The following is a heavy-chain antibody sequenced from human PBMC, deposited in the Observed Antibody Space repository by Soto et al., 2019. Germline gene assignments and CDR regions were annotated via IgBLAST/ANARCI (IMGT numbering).Heavy chain of an antibody. CDR1: GYTFTSYD. D-gene: IGHD6-19*01. Sequence: ASVKVSCKASGYTFTSYDINWVRQATGQGLEWMGWMNPNSGNTGYAQKFQGRVTMTRNTSISTAYMELSSPRSDDTAVYYCARDSSGWYNWFDPWGQGTLVTVSS. J-gene: IGHJ5*02. V-gene: IGHV1-8*01. CDR3: ARDSSGWYNWFDP. CDR2: MNPNSGNT.